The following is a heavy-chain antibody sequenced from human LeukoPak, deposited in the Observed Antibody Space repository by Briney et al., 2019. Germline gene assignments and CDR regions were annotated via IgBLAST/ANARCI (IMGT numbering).Heavy chain of an antibody. Sequence: GGSLRLSCAASGFTFSSFSMNWVRQAPGRGLEWVSYIRTSGTNTDYTGSVKGRFTISRDNAKNSLYLQMNSLRAEDTAVYYCASEGYYDFWSGTFDYWGQGTLVTVSP. D-gene: IGHD3-3*01. J-gene: IGHJ4*02. CDR2: IRTSGTNT. V-gene: IGHV3-48*04. CDR3: ASEGYYDFWSGTFDY. CDR1: GFTFSSFS.